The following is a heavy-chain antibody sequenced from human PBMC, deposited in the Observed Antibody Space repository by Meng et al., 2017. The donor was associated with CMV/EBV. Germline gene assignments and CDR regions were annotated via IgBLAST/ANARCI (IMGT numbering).Heavy chain of an antibody. CDR3: ARAATSIYYDFWSGYYISPFLSHYYSYGMDV. V-gene: IGHV1-8*03. CDR2: MNPNSGNT. J-gene: IGHJ6*02. CDR1: GYTFTSYD. Sequence: ASVKVSCKASGYTFTSYDINWVRQATGQGLEWMGWMNPNSGNTGYAQKFQGRVTITRNTSISTAYMELSSLRSEDTAVYYCARAATSIYYDFWSGYYISPFLSHYYSYGMDVWGQGTTGT. D-gene: IGHD3-3*01.